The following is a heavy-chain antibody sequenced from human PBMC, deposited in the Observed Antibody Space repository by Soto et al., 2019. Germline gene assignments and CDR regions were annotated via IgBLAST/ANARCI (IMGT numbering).Heavy chain of an antibody. D-gene: IGHD3-10*01. Sequence: GGSLRLSCAASGFTFSSYGMHWVRQAPGKGLEWVAVISYDGSNKYYADSVKGRFTISRDNSKNTLYLQMNSLRAEDTAVYYCALDYGSGSYYQTGLESDAFDIWGQGTMVTVSS. CDR2: ISYDGSNK. J-gene: IGHJ3*02. CDR1: GFTFSSYG. V-gene: IGHV3-30*03. CDR3: ALDYGSGSYYQTGLESDAFDI.